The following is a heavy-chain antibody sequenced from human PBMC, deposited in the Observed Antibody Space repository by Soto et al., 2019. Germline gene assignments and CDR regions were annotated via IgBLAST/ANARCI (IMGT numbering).Heavy chain of an antibody. Sequence: QVQLVQSGAEVKKPGASVKVSCKASGYTFTSYDINWVRQATGQGLEWMGWMNPNSGNTNYAQKFQGRVTMTRNTTIRTAYMELSSLRSEDAAVYYCARGHSSSWYVCDYWGQGTLVTVSS. J-gene: IGHJ4*02. CDR1: GYTFTSYD. V-gene: IGHV1-8*01. CDR3: ARGHSSSWYVCDY. CDR2: MNPNSGNT. D-gene: IGHD6-13*01.